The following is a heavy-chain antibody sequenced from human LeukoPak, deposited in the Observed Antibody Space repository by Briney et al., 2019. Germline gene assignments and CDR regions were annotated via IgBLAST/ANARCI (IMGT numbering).Heavy chain of an antibody. CDR3: ARVGDSSSRGPFDA. V-gene: IGHV3-30-3*01. Sequence: PGGSLRLSCAASGFTFSSYAMHWVRQAPGKGLEWVAVISYDGSNKYYADSVKGRFTISRDNSKNTLYLQMNSLRAEDTAVYYWARVGDSSSRGPFDAWGQGTLVTVSS. J-gene: IGHJ5*02. CDR2: ISYDGSNK. CDR1: GFTFSSYA. D-gene: IGHD6-13*01.